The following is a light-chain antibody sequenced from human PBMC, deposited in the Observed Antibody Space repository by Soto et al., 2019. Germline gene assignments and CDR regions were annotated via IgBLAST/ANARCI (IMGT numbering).Light chain of an antibody. CDR3: ASYTSSTSYV. J-gene: IGLJ1*01. V-gene: IGLV2-14*01. CDR2: EVT. CDR1: SSDVGAYNR. Sequence: QSALTQSASVSGSPGQSITISCTGTSSDVGAYNRVSWYQQYPGKAPKLMIYEVTNRPSGVSNRFSGSKSGNTASLTISGLQAEDEGDYYCASYTSSTSYVFGTGTKLTVL.